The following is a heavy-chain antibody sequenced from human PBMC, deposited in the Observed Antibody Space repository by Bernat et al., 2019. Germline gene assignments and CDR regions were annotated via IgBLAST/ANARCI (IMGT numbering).Heavy chain of an antibody. V-gene: IGHV3-23*01. J-gene: IGHJ4*02. CDR3: AKGSLYSSSVGY. CDR1: GFTFSSYA. Sequence: EVQLLESGGGLVQPGGSLRLSCAASGFTFSSYAMSWVRQAPGKGLEWVSAISGSGGSTYYTDSVKGRFTISRDNSKNTLYLQMNSLRAEDTAVYYCAKGSLYSSSVGYWGQGTLVTVSS. CDR2: ISGSGGST. D-gene: IGHD6-6*01.